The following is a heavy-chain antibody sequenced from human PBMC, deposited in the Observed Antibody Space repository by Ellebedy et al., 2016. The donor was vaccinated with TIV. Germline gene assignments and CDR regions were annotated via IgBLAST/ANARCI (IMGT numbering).Heavy chain of an antibody. D-gene: IGHD5-18*01. CDR3: ATEKYSYGFGPNWFDP. Sequence: ASVKVSCKVSGYTLTELSMHWVRQAPGKGLEWMGGFDPEDGDTIYAQKFQGRVTMTEDTSTDTAYMELSSLRSEDTAVYYCATEKYSYGFGPNWFDPWGQGTLVTFSS. CDR1: GYTLTELS. CDR2: FDPEDGDT. J-gene: IGHJ5*02. V-gene: IGHV1-24*01.